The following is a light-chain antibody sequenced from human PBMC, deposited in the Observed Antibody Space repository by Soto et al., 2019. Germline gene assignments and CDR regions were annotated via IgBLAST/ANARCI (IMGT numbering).Light chain of an antibody. J-gene: IGLJ3*02. CDR3: SSYTATRTVV. CDR2: DVS. CDR1: SSDVGGYNY. V-gene: IGLV2-14*03. Sequence: QSALTQPASVAGSPGQSITIACTGTSSDVGGYNYVSWYQLHPGKAPRLVIYDVSIRPPAVSDRFSGSTSGNTASLTISGLQAEDEADDYCSSYTATRTVVFGGGTKLTVL.